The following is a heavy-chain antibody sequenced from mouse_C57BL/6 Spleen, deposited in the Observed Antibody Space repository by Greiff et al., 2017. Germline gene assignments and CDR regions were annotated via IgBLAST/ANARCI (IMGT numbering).Heavy chain of an antibody. Sequence: VQLQQSGPELVKPGASVKISCKASGYAFSSSWMNWVKQRPGKGLEWIGRIYPGDGDTTYNGKFKGKATLTADKSSSTAYMQLSSLTSEDSAVYFCARVTTVAYYFDYWGQGTTLTVSS. CDR2: IYPGDGDT. CDR1: GYAFSSSW. J-gene: IGHJ2*01. D-gene: IGHD1-1*01. CDR3: ARVTTVAYYFDY. V-gene: IGHV1-82*01.